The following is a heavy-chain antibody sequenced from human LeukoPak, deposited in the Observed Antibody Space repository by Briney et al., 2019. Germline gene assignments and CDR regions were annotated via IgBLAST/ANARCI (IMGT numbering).Heavy chain of an antibody. CDR3: AREGRYYYYMDV. CDR2: ISAYNGNT. V-gene: IGHV1-18*01. CDR1: GGTFSSYA. Sequence: EASVKVSCKASGGTFSSYAISWVRQAPGQGLEWMGWISAYNGNTNYAQKLQGRVTMTTDTSTSTAYMELRSLRSDDTAVYYCAREGRYYYYMDVWGKGTTVTVSS. J-gene: IGHJ6*03.